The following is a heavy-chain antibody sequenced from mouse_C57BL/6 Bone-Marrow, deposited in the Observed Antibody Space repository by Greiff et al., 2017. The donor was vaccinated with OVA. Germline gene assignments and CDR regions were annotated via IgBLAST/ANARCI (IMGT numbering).Heavy chain of an antibody. J-gene: IGHJ2*01. CDR1: GYTFTSYW. D-gene: IGHD2-4*01. CDR3: ARGYYDYDDYFDY. V-gene: IGHV1-50*01. CDR2: IDPSDSYT. Sequence: QVQLQQSGAELVKPGASVKLSCKASGYTFTSYWMQWVKQRPGQGLEWIGEIDPSDSYTNYNQKFKGKATLTVDTSSSTAYMQLSSLTSEDSAVYYCARGYYDYDDYFDYWGQGTTLTVSS.